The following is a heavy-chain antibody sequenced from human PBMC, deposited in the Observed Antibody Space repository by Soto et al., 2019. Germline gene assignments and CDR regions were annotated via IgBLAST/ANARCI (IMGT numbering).Heavy chain of an antibody. J-gene: IGHJ3*02. Sequence: GGSLRLSCVASGFTFSSYAINWVRQAPGKGLEWVSVITGSGGDTYHADSVKGRFTISRDNSKSTLHLQMNSLRAEDTAVYYCAKDYLGRSSTGGAFDIWGQGTMVTVSS. V-gene: IGHV3-23*01. CDR1: GFTFSSYA. CDR2: ITGSGGDT. CDR3: AKDYLGRSSTGGAFDI. D-gene: IGHD2-2*01.